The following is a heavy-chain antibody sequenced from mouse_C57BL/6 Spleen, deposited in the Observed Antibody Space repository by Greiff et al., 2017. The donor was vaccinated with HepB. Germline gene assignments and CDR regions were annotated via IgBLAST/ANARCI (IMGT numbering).Heavy chain of an antibody. J-gene: IGHJ1*03. CDR2: IYPSDSET. Sequence: QVQLQQPGAELVRPGSSVKLSCKASGYTFTSYWMDWVKQRPGQGLEWIGNIYPSDSETHYNQKFKDKATLTVDKSSSTAYMQLSSLTSEDSAVYYCAGGNLSYWYFDVWGTGTTVTVAS. CDR1: GYTFTSYW. D-gene: IGHD2-1*01. V-gene: IGHV1-61*01. CDR3: AGGNLSYWYFDV.